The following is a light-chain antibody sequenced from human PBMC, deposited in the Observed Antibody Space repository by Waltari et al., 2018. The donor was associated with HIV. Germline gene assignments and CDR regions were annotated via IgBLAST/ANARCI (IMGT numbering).Light chain of an antibody. CDR1: QSVGSN. V-gene: IGKV3-15*01. CDR2: GAS. CDR3: QQYNNWPPWT. Sequence: DIVMTKSPATLPVSPGERATLSCRASQSVGSNLACYQQKAGHAPRLLSYGASTRATGIPARFRGSGSGTEFTLTISSLQSEDFAVYYCQQYNNWPPWTFGQGTKVEIK. J-gene: IGKJ1*01.